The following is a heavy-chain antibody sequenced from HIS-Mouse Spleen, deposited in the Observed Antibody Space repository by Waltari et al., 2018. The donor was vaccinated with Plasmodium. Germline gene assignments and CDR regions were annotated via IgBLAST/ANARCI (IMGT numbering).Heavy chain of an antibody. D-gene: IGHD5-12*01. J-gene: IGHJ4*02. V-gene: IGHV4-39*07. CDR2: IYYSGST. CDR3: ARVGRGYSGYDSVVVGY. Sequence: QLQLQESGPGLVQPSATLSIPCTVSGGSISRSSYYRGWIRQPPGKGLEWIGSIYYSGSTYYNPSLKSRVTISVDTSKNQFSLKLSSVTAADTAVYYCARVGRGYSGYDSVVVGYWGQGTLVTVSS. CDR1: GGSISRSSYY.